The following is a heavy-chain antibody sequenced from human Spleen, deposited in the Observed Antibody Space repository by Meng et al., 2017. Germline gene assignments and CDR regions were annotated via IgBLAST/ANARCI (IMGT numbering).Heavy chain of an antibody. CDR1: GFTFSSYA. V-gene: IGHV3-23*01. J-gene: IGHJ4*02. CDR3: ARGPVRGVIGY. Sequence: GESLKISCAASGFTFSSYAMSWVRQAPGKGLEWVSAISGSGGSTYYADSVKGRFTISRDNPKNTLYLQMNSLRAGDTAVYYCARGPVRGVIGYWGQGTLVTVSS. CDR2: ISGSGGST. D-gene: IGHD3-10*01.